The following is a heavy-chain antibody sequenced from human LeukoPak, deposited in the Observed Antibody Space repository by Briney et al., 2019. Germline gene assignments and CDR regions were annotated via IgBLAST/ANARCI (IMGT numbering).Heavy chain of an antibody. Sequence: SETLSLTRTVSGGSISSGGYYWSWIRQHPGKGLEWIGYIYYSGSTYYNPSLKSRVTISVDTSKNQFSLKLSSVTAADTAVYYCARDGGLAWGFDPWGQGTLVTVSP. D-gene: IGHD1-26*01. CDR3: ARDGGLAWGFDP. CDR2: IYYSGST. J-gene: IGHJ5*02. CDR1: GGSISSGGYY. V-gene: IGHV4-31*03.